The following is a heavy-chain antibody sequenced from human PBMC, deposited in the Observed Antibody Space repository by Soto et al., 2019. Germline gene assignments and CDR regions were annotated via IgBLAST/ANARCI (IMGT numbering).Heavy chain of an antibody. CDR3: ARKGGDISGDYYDGMDV. V-gene: IGHV1-69*01. D-gene: IGHD3-16*02. J-gene: IGHJ6*02. CDR1: GGTFSSYA. CDR2: IIHIFGTA. Sequence: QVQLVQSGAEVKKPGSSVKVSCKASGGTFSSYAISWVRQAPGQGLEWMGGIIHIFGTANYAQKFQGRVTITEDESTSTAYMELSRLGAEDTGVYYCARKGGDISGDYYDGMDVWGQGTTVTVSS.